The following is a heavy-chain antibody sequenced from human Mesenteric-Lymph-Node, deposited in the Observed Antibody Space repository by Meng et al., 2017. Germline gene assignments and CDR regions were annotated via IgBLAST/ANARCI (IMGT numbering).Heavy chain of an antibody. Sequence: GESLKISCAASGFTFSSSWMAWVRQTPGKGLEWVANIKEDGSVKNHVDSVKGRFTISRDNAKNSLYLQMNSLRAEDTAVYYCARDHGDSSGYYYNWFDPWGQGTLVTVSS. CDR3: ARDHGDSSGYYYNWFDP. J-gene: IGHJ5*02. V-gene: IGHV3-7*01. D-gene: IGHD3-22*01. CDR1: GFTFSSSW. CDR2: IKEDGSVK.